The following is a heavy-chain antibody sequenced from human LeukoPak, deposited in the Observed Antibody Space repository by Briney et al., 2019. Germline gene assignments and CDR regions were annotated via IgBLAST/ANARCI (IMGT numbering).Heavy chain of an antibody. CDR1: RFTFSNYA. D-gene: IGHD2-8*01. J-gene: IGHJ4*02. CDR3: ATDFRPYTNAWSMAY. Sequence: GGSLRLSCAASRFTFSNYAMTWVRQAPGKGLEWVSGIHSSGGATYYADSVKGRFTISRDNSKNTVYLQMASLRVDDTAVYYCATDFRPYTNAWSMAYWGQGTLVAVSS. V-gene: IGHV3-23*01. CDR2: IHSSGGAT.